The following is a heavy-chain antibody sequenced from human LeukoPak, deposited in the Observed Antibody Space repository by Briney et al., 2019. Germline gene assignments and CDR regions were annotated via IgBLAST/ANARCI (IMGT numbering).Heavy chain of an antibody. CDR3: AKVDYCSGGSCHSGGYGMDV. Sequence: GGSLRLSRAASGFTFSSYAMHWVRQAPGKGLEWVAVISYDGSNKYYADSVKGRFTISRDNAKNSMYLQMNSLRVEDTAVYYCAKVDYCSGGSCHSGGYGMDVWGQGTTVTVSS. CDR1: GFTFSSYA. J-gene: IGHJ6*02. D-gene: IGHD2-15*01. V-gene: IGHV3-30*04. CDR2: ISYDGSNK.